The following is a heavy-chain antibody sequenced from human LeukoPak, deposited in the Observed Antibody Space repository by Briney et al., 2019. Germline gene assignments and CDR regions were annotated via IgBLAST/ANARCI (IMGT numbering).Heavy chain of an antibody. Sequence: GGSLRLSCAASGFTFSSYEMNWVRQAPGKGLEWVSYISSSGSTIYYADSVKGRFTISRDNAKNSLYLQMNSLRAEDTAVYYCARDFGPAPAATVIDYWGQGTLVTVSS. CDR3: ARDFGPAPAATVIDY. CDR1: GFTFSSYE. CDR2: ISSSGSTI. J-gene: IGHJ4*02. D-gene: IGHD2-2*01. V-gene: IGHV3-48*03.